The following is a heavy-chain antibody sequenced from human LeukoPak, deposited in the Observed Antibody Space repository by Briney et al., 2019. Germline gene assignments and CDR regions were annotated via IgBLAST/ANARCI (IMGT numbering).Heavy chain of an antibody. CDR3: AVHILGYCSSTSCSNFDY. CDR1: GYTFTSNY. D-gene: IGHD2-2*01. CDR2: IYPRDGST. J-gene: IGHJ4*02. V-gene: IGHV1-46*01. Sequence: ASVKVSCKASGYTFTSNYIHWVRQAPGQGLEWMGMIYPRDGSTSYAQKFQGRVTVTRDTSTSTVHMELSGLRSEDTAVYYCAVHILGYCSSTSCSNFDYWGQGTLVTVSS.